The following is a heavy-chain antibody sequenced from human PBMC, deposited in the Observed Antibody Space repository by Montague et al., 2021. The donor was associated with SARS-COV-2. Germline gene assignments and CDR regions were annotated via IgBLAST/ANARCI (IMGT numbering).Heavy chain of an antibody. V-gene: IGHV4-34*01. CDR3: ARVRYYGSGTSLGMDV. D-gene: IGHD3-10*01. J-gene: IGHJ6*02. CDR1: GGSFSGYY. Sequence: SETLSLTCAVYGGSFSGYYWSWIRQPPGKGLEWIGEINHSGSANYNPSLKSRVTISVDTSKDQFPLKLSSVTAADTAVYYCARVRYYGSGTSLGMDVWGQGTTVTVS. CDR2: INHSGSA.